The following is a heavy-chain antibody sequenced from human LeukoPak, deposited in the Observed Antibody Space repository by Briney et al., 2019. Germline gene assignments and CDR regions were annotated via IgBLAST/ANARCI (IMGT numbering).Heavy chain of an antibody. D-gene: IGHD6-19*01. Sequence: GGSLRLSCAASGFTFSSYAMSWVRQAPGKGLEWVSGIFGSGGSTHYADSVKGRFTISRDNSKNTVYLQMNSLRAEDTAVYYCAKTTTGYSSGRYPGWPVDYWGQGTLVTVSS. V-gene: IGHV3-23*01. J-gene: IGHJ4*02. CDR1: GFTFSSYA. CDR3: AKTTTGYSSGRYPGWPVDY. CDR2: IFGSGGST.